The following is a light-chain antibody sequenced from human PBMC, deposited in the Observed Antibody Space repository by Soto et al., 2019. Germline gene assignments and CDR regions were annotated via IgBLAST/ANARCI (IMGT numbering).Light chain of an antibody. Sequence: QSVLTQPPSVSGTPGQRVTISCSGSSSNIEENSVTWFQRLPGTAPKLLIYNDYQRPSGVPDRFSGSKSGTSASLAISGLQSDDDADYYCTAWDDTLNAWLFGGGTKLTVL. V-gene: IGLV1-44*01. J-gene: IGLJ3*02. CDR1: SSNIEENS. CDR2: NDY. CDR3: TAWDDTLNAWL.